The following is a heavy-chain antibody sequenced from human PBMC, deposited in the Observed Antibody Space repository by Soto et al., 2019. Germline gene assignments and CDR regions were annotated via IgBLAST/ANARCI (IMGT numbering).Heavy chain of an antibody. CDR3: ARGYAIFGLVIEYFFYGLDV. CDR1: GFTFSSYD. CDR2: IGTAGDT. Sequence: GGSLRLSCAASGFTFSSYDMHWVRQVTGKGLEWVSVIGTAGDTYYPGSVRGRFTISRENAERSLFLQMNNLRAEDTAVYYCARGYAIFGLVIEYFFYGLDVWGQGTTVTVSS. D-gene: IGHD3-3*01. J-gene: IGHJ6*02. V-gene: IGHV3-13*01.